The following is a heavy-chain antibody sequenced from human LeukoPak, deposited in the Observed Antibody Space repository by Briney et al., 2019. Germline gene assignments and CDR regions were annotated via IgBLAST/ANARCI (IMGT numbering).Heavy chain of an antibody. CDR2: ISAYNGNT. D-gene: IGHD3-22*01. Sequence: AASVKVSCKASGYTFTSYGISWVRQAPGQGLEWMGWISAYNGNTNYAQKLQGRVTMTTDTSTSTAYMELRSLRSDDTAVYYCARDFDYYDSSGYCNWGQGTLVTVSS. CDR3: ARDFDYYDSSGYCN. V-gene: IGHV1-18*01. J-gene: IGHJ4*02. CDR1: GYTFTSYG.